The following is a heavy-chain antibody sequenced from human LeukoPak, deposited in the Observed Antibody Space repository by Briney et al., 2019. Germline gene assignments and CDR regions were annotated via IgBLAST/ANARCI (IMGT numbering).Heavy chain of an antibody. Sequence: ASVKVSCKASGYTFTGYYMHWVRQAPGQGLEWMGRINPNSGGTNYAQKLQGRVTMTTDTSTSTAYMELRSLRSDDTAVYYCAREGWELYDAFDIWGQGTMVTVSS. D-gene: IGHD1-26*01. J-gene: IGHJ3*02. CDR1: GYTFTGYY. V-gene: IGHV1-2*06. CDR3: AREGWELYDAFDI. CDR2: INPNSGGT.